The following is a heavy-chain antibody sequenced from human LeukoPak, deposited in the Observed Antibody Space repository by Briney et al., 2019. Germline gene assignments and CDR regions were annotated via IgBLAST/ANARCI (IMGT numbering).Heavy chain of an antibody. V-gene: IGHV3-23*01. D-gene: IGHD3-10*01. CDR1: GFTFSNYA. Sequence: PGGSLRLSCAASGFTFSNYAMTWVRQAPGRGLEWVSVISDSGGNTFYADSVKGRFTISRDNSKNTLFLQMDSLRAEDTAVYYCAKLIGGFSVYWGQGTLVTVSS. CDR3: AKLIGGFSVY. J-gene: IGHJ4*02. CDR2: ISDSGGNT.